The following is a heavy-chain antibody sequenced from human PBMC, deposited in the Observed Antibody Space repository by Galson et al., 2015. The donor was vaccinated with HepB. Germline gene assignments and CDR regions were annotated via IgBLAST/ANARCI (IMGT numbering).Heavy chain of an antibody. CDR2: ISSSSSTI. J-gene: IGHJ6*02. Sequence: SLRLSCAASGFTFSSYSMNWVRQAPGKGLEWVSYISSSSSTIYYADSVKGRFTISRDNAKNSLYLQMNSLRAEDTAVYYCARGCLDIVVVPAAIYGMDVWGQGTTVTVSS. CDR1: GFTFSSYS. D-gene: IGHD2-2*03. V-gene: IGHV3-48*04. CDR3: ARGCLDIVVVPAAIYGMDV.